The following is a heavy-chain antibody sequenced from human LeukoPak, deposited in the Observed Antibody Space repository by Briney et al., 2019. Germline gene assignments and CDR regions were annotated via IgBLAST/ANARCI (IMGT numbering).Heavy chain of an antibody. CDR2: IYSSGST. Sequence: KPSETLSLTCTVSGGSIRNYYWSWIRQPAGKGLEWIGRIYSSGSTNYNPSLKSRVTMSVDTSKNQFSLKLSSVTAADTAVYYCARDLTVTTSWFDPWGQGTLVTVSS. J-gene: IGHJ5*02. V-gene: IGHV4-4*07. CDR1: GGSIRNYY. CDR3: ARDLTVTTSWFDP. D-gene: IGHD4-17*01.